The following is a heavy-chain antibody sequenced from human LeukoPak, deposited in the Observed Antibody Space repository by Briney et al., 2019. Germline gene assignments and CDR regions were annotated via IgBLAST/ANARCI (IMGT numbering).Heavy chain of an antibody. CDR1: GGSISSSSYY. Sequence: SETLSLTCTVSGGSISSSSYYWGRIRQSPGKGLEWIGEINHTGTTNYNPSLKSRFTISVDTSKNQFSLKLTSVTAADTAVYYCARGAADRNNNYYYIDVWGKGTTVTVSS. CDR3: ARGAADRNNNYYYIDV. V-gene: IGHV4-39*07. D-gene: IGHD1/OR15-1a*01. J-gene: IGHJ6*03. CDR2: INHTGTT.